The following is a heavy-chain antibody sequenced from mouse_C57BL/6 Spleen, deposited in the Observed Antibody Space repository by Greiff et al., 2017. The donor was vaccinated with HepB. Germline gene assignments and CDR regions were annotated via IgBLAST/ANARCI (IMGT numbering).Heavy chain of an antibody. CDR3: ARRGYYGSSYGYWYFDV. CDR2: ISNGGGST. Sequence: EVHLVESGGGLVQPGGSLKLSCAASGFTFSDYYMYWVRQTPEKRLEWVAYISNGGGSTYYPDTVKGRFTISRDNAKNTLYLQMSRLKSEDTAMYYCARRGYYGSSYGYWYFDVWGTGTTVTVSS. V-gene: IGHV5-12*01. J-gene: IGHJ1*03. D-gene: IGHD1-1*01. CDR1: GFTFSDYY.